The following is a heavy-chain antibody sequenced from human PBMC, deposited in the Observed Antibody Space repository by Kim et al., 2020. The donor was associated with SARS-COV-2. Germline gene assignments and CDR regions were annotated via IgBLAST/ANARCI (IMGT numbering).Heavy chain of an antibody. D-gene: IGHD3-10*01. CDR1: GFTFSSYG. CDR3: ARERWFGELYLYYYMDV. Sequence: GGSLRLSCAASGFTFSSYGMHWVRQAPGKGLEWVAVIWYDGSNKYYADSVKGRFTISRDNSKNTLYLQMNSLRAEDTAVYYCARERWFGELYLYYYMDVWGKGTTVTVSS. CDR2: IWYDGSNK. J-gene: IGHJ6*03. V-gene: IGHV3-33*01.